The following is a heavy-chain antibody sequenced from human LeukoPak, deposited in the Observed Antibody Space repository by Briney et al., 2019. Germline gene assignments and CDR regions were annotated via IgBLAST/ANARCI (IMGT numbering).Heavy chain of an antibody. CDR2: ISAYKGNT. CDR3: ARERWGVGATRGNYFDY. V-gene: IGHV1-18*01. Sequence: ASVKVSCKASGYTFTSYGISWVRQAPGQGLEWMGWISAYKGNTNYAQKLQGRVTMTRNTSISTAYMELSSLRSEDTAVYYCARERWGVGATRGNYFDYWGQGTLVTVSS. J-gene: IGHJ4*02. D-gene: IGHD1-26*01. CDR1: GYTFTSYG.